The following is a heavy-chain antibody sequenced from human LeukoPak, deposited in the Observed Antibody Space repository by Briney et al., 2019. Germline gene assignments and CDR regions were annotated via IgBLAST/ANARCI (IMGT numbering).Heavy chain of an antibody. CDR1: GYTFARYD. D-gene: IGHD3-3*01. CDR3: ARAVNYDFWSGYPRFDP. Sequence: ASVKVSCKTSGYTFARYDFNWVRQAPGQGLEWVGYVNPNSGNTGYAQKFQGSVTITRNTSISTAYMELSSLRSEDTAVYYCARAVNYDFWSGYPRFDPWGQGTLVTVSS. J-gene: IGHJ5*02. CDR2: VNPNSGNT. V-gene: IGHV1-8*03.